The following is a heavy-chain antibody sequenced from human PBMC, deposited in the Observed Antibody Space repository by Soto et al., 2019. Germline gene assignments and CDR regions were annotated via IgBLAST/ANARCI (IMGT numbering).Heavy chain of an antibody. J-gene: IGHJ4*02. Sequence: GRSLRLSCAASGFTFSSHSINWVRQAPGKGLEWVSYISGSGATKYYAGSVKGRFTIFRDNARNSLYLQMSSLSDADTPVYYCARAIRGFSYVVDYWGQGTLVTVSS. V-gene: IGHV3-48*02. CDR2: ISGSGATK. D-gene: IGHD5-18*01. CDR1: GFTFSSHS. CDR3: ARAIRGFSYVVDY.